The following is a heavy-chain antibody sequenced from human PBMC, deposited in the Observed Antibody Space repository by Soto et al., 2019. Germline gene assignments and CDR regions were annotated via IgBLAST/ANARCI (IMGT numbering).Heavy chain of an antibody. J-gene: IGHJ4*02. CDR3: ARDNRYYYGSGSAPPFNY. CDR2: ISSSSSYI. V-gene: IGHV3-21*01. Sequence: AGGSLRLSCAASGFTFSSYSMNWVRQAPGKGLEWVSSISSSSSYIYYADSVKGRFTISRDNAKNSLYLQMNSLRAEDTAVYYCARDNRYYYGSGSAPPFNYWGQGTLVTVSS. CDR1: GFTFSSYS. D-gene: IGHD3-10*01.